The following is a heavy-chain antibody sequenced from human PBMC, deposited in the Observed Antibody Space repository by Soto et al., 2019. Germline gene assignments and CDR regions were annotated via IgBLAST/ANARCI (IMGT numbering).Heavy chain of an antibody. CDR1: GYSFTPYG. V-gene: IGHV1-18*01. J-gene: IGHJ4*02. CDR3: ARSLGWSGFDY. D-gene: IGHD2-15*01. Sequence: QVQLVQSGPEVKKPGASVKVSCKASGYSFTPYGIAWVRQAPGQGLEWMGWISTHNGNTKYEQKVQDRVTMTTDTTTTTAYMELRSLRSDDTAMYYCARSLGWSGFDYWGQGTLVAVSS. CDR2: ISTHNGNT.